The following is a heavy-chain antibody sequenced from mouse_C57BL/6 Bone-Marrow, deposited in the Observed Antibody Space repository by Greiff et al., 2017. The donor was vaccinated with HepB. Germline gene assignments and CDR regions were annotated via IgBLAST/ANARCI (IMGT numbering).Heavy chain of an antibody. CDR1: GYTFTSYW. CDR2: IDPSDSYT. V-gene: IGHV1-69*01. D-gene: IGHD6-1*01. Sequence: LQQPGAELVMPGASVKLSCKASGYTFTSYWMHWVKQRPGQGLEWIGEIDPSDSYTNYNQKFKGKSTLTVDKSSSTAYMQLSSLTSEDSAVYYCARSLLSLRYFDVWGTGTTVTVSS. J-gene: IGHJ1*03. CDR3: ARSLLSLRYFDV.